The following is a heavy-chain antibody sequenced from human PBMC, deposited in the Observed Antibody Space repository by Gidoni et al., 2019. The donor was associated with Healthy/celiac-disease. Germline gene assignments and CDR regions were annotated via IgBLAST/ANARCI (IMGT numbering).Heavy chain of an antibody. D-gene: IGHD2-8*02. J-gene: IGHJ6*02. CDR2: ISSSSSTI. CDR3: ARGGGTEYYYYYGMDV. CDR1: GFSFSSYS. Sequence: EVQLLESGGGLVQHGGSLRLSCADSGFSFSSYSMNWVRQAPGKGLEWVSYISSSSSTIYYADSVKGRFTISRDNAKNSLYLQMNSLRAEDTAVYYCARGGGTEYYYYYGMDVWGQGTTVTVSS. V-gene: IGHV3-48*04.